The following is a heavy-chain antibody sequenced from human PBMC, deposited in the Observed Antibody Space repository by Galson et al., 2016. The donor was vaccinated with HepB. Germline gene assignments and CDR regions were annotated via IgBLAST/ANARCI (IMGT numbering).Heavy chain of an antibody. V-gene: IGHV3-30*18. CDR2: ISNDGS. J-gene: IGHJ4*02. D-gene: IGHD4-23*01. CDR1: GFTFSRYG. Sequence: SLRLSCAASGFTFSRYGMHWVRQAPGKGLEWLSVISNDGSLYADSVKGRFTVSRDNSKNAHYLQMNSLRPEDTAVYYCAKDADFGGIDDYWGQGTLVIVSS. CDR3: AKDADFGGIDDY.